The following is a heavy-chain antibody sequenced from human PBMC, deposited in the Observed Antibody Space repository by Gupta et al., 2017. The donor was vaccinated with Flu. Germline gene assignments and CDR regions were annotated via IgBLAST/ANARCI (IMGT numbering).Heavy chain of an antibody. Sequence: DDYALHWVRQAPGKGLEWVSGISWNSATPAYADSVKGRFTISRDNAKNSPYLRITSLRAEDTAFYFCAGDESSGSDELLDSWGHCALVTVSS. V-gene: IGHV3-9*01. CDR1: DDYA. CDR2: ISWNSATP. CDR3: AGDESSGSDELLDS. D-gene: IGHD6-25*01. J-gene: IGHJ5*01.